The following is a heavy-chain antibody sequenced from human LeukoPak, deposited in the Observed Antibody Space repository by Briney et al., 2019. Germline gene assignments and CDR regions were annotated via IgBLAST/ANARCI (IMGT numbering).Heavy chain of an antibody. D-gene: IGHD6-13*01. V-gene: IGHV3-30-3*01. J-gene: IGHJ6*02. CDR2: ISYDGSNK. CDR3: ARPRRSWELYGMDV. CDR1: GFTFSSYA. Sequence: PGGSLRLSCAASGFTFSSYAMHWVRQAPGKGLEWVAVISYDGSNKYYADSVKGRFTISSDNSKNALYLQMNSLRAEDTAVYYCARPRRSWELYGMDVWGQGTTVTVSS.